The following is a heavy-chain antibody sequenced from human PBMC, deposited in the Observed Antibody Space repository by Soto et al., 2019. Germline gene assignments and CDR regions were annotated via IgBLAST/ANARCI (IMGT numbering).Heavy chain of an antibody. CDR1: GFTLSMSA. J-gene: IGHJ3*01. D-gene: IGHD2-2*01. V-gene: IGHV3-23*01. Sequence: EVQLMESGGGLVQPGGSLRLSCASSGFTLSMSAVNWVRQAPGKGLEWVSYISDSGDRTYYADSVKGRFTISRDRSKNTLSLQMDGLGAEDTAFYCCAKDRGLSFNAGDAFDVWGQGTKVTVSS. CDR2: ISDSGDRT. CDR3: AKDRGLSFNAGDAFDV.